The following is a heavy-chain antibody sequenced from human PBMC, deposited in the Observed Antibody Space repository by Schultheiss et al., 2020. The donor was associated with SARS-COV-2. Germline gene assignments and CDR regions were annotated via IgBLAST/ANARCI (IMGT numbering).Heavy chain of an antibody. V-gene: IGHV3-30*07. CDR1: GFTFSSYA. CDR2: ISYEGSNK. Sequence: GGSLRLSCAASGFTFSSYAMHWVRQAPGKGLEWVAVISYEGSNKYFADSVKGRFTISRDNSKNTLFLQMNSLRAEDTAVYYCARSTRAGDFDYWGQGTLVTFSS. J-gene: IGHJ4*02. CDR3: ARSTRAGDFDY. D-gene: IGHD6-13*01.